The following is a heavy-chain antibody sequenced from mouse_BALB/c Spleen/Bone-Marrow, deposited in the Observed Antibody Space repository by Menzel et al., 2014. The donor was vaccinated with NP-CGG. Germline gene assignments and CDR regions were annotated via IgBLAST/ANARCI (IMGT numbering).Heavy chain of an antibody. V-gene: IGHV14-1*02. J-gene: IGHJ4*01. CDR2: IDPENGNT. CDR3: ARGNYDSSYGMDY. Sequence: EVQLQQSGAELVRPGALVKLSCKASGFNIKDYYMHWVKQRPEQGLEWIGWIDPENGNTIYDPKFQGKARITADTSSNTAYLQLSSLTSEDTAVHYCARGNYDSSYGMDYWGQGTSVTASS. D-gene: IGHD1-1*01. CDR1: GFNIKDYY.